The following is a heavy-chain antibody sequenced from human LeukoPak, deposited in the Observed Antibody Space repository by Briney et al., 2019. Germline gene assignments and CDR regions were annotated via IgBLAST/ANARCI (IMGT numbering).Heavy chain of an antibody. CDR3: ARVAVYSSSWYWFDP. D-gene: IGHD6-13*01. J-gene: IGHJ5*02. Sequence: GGSLRLSCAASGFTVSSNYMSWVRQAPGKGLEWVSVIYSGGSTYYADSVKGRFTISRDNSKNTLYLQMNSLRAEDTAVYYCARVAVYSSSWYWFDPWGQGTLVTVSS. V-gene: IGHV3-66*01. CDR1: GFTVSSNY. CDR2: IYSGGST.